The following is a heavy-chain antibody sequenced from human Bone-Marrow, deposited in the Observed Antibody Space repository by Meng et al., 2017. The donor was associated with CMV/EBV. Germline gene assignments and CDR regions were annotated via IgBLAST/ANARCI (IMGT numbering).Heavy chain of an antibody. Sequence: ASVKVSCKASGYTFTGYYMHWVRQAPGQGLEWMGWINPNSGGTNYAQKFQGRVTMTRDTSISTAYMELSSLRPEDTAVYYCARVLVGYYYGMDVWGQGTTVTVSS. CDR2: INPNSGGT. V-gene: IGHV1-2*02. CDR3: ARVLVGYYYGMDV. CDR1: GYTFTGYY. J-gene: IGHJ6*02.